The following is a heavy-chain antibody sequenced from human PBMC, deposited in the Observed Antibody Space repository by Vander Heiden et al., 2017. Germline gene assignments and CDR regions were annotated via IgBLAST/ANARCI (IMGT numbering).Heavy chain of an antibody. CDR3: ARDVVYYGMDV. CDR1: GGSISSSSYY. CDR2: IYYSGST. Sequence: QLQLQESGPGLVKPSETLSLTCTVSGGSISSSSYYWGWIRQPPGKGLEWIGSIYYSGSTYYNPSLKSRVTISVDTSKNQFSLKLSSVTAADTAVYYCARDVVYYGMDVWGQGTTVTVSS. V-gene: IGHV4-39*01. J-gene: IGHJ6*02. D-gene: IGHD3-22*01.